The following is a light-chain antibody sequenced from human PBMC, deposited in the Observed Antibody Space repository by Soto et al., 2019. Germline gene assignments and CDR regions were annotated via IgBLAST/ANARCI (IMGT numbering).Light chain of an antibody. J-gene: IGLJ7*01. CDR1: SSDVGGYNY. CDR2: DVS. CDR3: SSYTSSSAPSAV. Sequence: QSALTQPASVSGSPGQSITISCTGTSSDVGGYNYVSWYQQHPGKATKLMIYDVSNRPSGVSNRFSGSKSGNTASLTISGLQAEDEADDFCSSYTSSSAPSAVFGGGTQLTVL. V-gene: IGLV2-14*01.